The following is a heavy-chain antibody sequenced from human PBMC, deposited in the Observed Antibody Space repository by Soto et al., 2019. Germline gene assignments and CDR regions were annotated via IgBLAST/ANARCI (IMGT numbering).Heavy chain of an antibody. V-gene: IGHV3-30*04. D-gene: IGHD3-10*01. CDR3: AGEGHFGSGSYLDRPFDP. CDR2: ISYDGINK. Sequence: GGSLRLSCTASGLTFRYNAMHWVRQAPGKGLEWVGVISYDGINKYYADSVKGRFSISRDNSKNILYLEMHSLRDEDTAVYYCAGEGHFGSGSYLDRPFDPWGQGTLVTVSS. J-gene: IGHJ5*02. CDR1: GLTFRYNA.